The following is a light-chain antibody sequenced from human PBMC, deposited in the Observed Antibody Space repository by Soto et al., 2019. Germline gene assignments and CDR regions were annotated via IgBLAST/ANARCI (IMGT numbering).Light chain of an antibody. CDR2: KAS. Sequence: DIQMTQSPSILSASVGDRITITCRASQSISSWLAWYQQKPGKAPKLLIYKASSLESGVPSRFSGSGSGTEFTLTISSLQPDDFATYYCQQYINSLRTFGQGTKVDIK. CDR3: QQYINSLRT. CDR1: QSISSW. V-gene: IGKV1-5*03. J-gene: IGKJ1*01.